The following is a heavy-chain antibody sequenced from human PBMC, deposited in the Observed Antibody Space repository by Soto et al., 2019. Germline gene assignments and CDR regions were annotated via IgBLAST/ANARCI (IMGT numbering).Heavy chain of an antibody. D-gene: IGHD2-2*01. CDR2: ISSSSSTI. V-gene: IGHV3-48*02. J-gene: IGHJ6*02. CDR1: GFTFSSYS. Sequence: GGSLRLSCAASGFTFSSYSMNWVRQAPGKGLEWVSYISSSSSTIYYADSVKGRFTISRDNAKNSLYLQMNSLRDEDTAVYYCARDLASGIVVVPAAFGMDVWGQGTTVTVSS. CDR3: ARDLASGIVVVPAAFGMDV.